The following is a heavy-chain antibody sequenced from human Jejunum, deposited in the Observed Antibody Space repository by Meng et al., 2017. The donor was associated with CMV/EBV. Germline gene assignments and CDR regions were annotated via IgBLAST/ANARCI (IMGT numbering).Heavy chain of an antibody. J-gene: IGHJ4*02. CDR3: ARDSIASALDY. CDR2: IDSFSSSM. CDR1: GFSFGVYS. V-gene: IGHV3-21*05. D-gene: IGHD6-13*01. Sequence: AASGFSFGVYSMQWVRQAPGKGLEWLAYIDSFSSSMYYIDSIKGRFTISRNNAKNSLYLQMNSLSAEDTAVYYCARDSIASALDYWGQGVRVTVSS.